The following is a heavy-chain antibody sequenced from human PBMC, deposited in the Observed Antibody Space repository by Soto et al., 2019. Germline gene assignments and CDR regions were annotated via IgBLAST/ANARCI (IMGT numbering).Heavy chain of an antibody. Sequence: SLTCAVYGGSFSTYCWSWIRQPPGKGLEWTGEINYSGSTNYNPSLKSRVTISLDTSKNQFSLNLRSVTAADTAVYYCARGRPRNKSWFDPWGQGTLVTVSS. CDR2: INYSGST. J-gene: IGHJ5*02. CDR3: ARGRPRNKSWFDP. CDR1: GGSFSTYC. V-gene: IGHV4-34*01.